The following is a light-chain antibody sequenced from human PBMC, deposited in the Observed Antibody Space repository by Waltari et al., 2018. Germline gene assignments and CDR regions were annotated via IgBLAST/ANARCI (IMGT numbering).Light chain of an antibody. V-gene: IGKV4-1*01. CDR2: WAS. Sequence: DIVLTQSPDSLAVSLGERATLNCRSSQSILYSSNNKNYLAWYQQKPGQPPKLLVYWASTRQSGVPDRFSGSGSGTDFTLTISSLQAEDVAVYYCLQYYNNPFAFGPGTKVDIK. CDR3: LQYYNNPFA. J-gene: IGKJ3*01. CDR1: QSILYSSNNKNY.